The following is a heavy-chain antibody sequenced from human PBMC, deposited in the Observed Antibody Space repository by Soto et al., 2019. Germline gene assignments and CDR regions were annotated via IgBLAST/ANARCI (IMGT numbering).Heavy chain of an antibody. CDR3: ATVLRWHLENDY. J-gene: IGHJ4*02. D-gene: IGHD2-15*01. CDR1: SFSFRDAW. CDR2: IKSKIDGGTT. Sequence: PGGSLRLSWAASSFSFRDAWLYWVRQAPGKGLGWVGRIKSKIDGGTTDFAGPVKGRFTISRDDSKNTLYLQMNSLKAEDTAMYYCATVLRWHLENDYWGQGT. V-gene: IGHV3-15*07.